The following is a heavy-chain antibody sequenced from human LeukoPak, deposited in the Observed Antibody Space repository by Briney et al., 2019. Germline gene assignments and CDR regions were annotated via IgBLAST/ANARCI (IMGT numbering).Heavy chain of an antibody. CDR3: ATYSSGWYPFDY. D-gene: IGHD6-19*01. V-gene: IGHV4-39*07. CDR2: IYYSGST. J-gene: IGHJ4*02. Sequence: SETLSLTCTVSGGSISSSSYYWGWIRQPPGKGLEWIGSIYYSGSTYYNPSLKSRVTISVDTSKNQFSLKLSSVTAADTAVYYCATYSSGWYPFDYWGQGTLVTVSS. CDR1: GGSISSSSYY.